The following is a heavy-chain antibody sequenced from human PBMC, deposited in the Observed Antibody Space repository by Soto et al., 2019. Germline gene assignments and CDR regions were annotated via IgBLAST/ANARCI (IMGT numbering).Heavy chain of an antibody. V-gene: IGHV4-30-2*01. D-gene: IGHD2-21*01. Sequence: QLQLQESGSGLVKPSQTLSLTCAVSGGSISSGGYSWSWIRQPPGKGLEWIGYIYHSGSTHYNPSLESRVTISVDRYKNQFSLKLSSMPAADTAVYYCARGNVVPLDYWGQGTLVTVSS. CDR2: IYHSGST. CDR1: GGSISSGGYS. CDR3: ARGNVVPLDY. J-gene: IGHJ4*02.